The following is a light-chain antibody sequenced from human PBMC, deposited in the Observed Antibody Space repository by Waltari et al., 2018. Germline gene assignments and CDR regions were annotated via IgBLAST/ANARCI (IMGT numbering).Light chain of an antibody. CDR2: VAS. Sequence: DIQMTQSPSTLSASVEDRVTITCRASQRIGSWLAWYQQKPGKAPKHLVYVASSLESGVPSRFSASGSGTEFTLTINSLQPVDFATYYCQRNNSNPITFGPGTKVDI. J-gene: IGKJ3*01. V-gene: IGKV1-5*03. CDR3: QRNNSNPIT. CDR1: QRIGSW.